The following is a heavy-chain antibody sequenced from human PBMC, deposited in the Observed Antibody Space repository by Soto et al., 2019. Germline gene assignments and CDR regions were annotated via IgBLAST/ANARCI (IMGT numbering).Heavy chain of an antibody. J-gene: IGHJ4*02. D-gene: IGHD3-10*01. CDR1: GYTFTSYA. V-gene: IGHV1-3*01. CDR3: ARDYYGSGSYYKLDY. CDR2: INAGNGNT. Sequence: QVQLVQSGAEVKKPGASVKVSCKASGYTFTSYAMHWVRQAPGQRLEWMGWINAGNGNTKYSQKFQGRVTITRDTSESTAYMELSSLRSEDTAVYYCARDYYGSGSYYKLDYWGQGTLVTVSS.